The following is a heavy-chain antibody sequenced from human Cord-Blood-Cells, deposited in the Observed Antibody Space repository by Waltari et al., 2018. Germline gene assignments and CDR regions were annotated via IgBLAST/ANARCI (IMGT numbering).Heavy chain of an antibody. CDR1: GYTFTGYY. CDR2: INPNSGGT. V-gene: IGHV1-2*06. CDR3: ARVKANWGPYFDY. D-gene: IGHD7-27*01. J-gene: IGHJ4*02. Sequence: QVQLVQSGAEVKKPGTSVKVSCKASGYTFTGYYMHWVRQAPGQGLEWMGRINPNSGGTNYAQKFQGRVTMTRDTSISTAYMELSRLRSDDTAVYYCARVKANWGPYFDYWGQGTLVTVSS.